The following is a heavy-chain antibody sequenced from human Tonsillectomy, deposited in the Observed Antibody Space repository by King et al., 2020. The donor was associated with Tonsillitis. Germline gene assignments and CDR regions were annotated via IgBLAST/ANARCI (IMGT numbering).Heavy chain of an antibody. Sequence: DVQLVESGAEVKKPGESLRISCQGSGYSFTSHWISWMRQMPGKGLEWMGRIDPSDSYTNYSPSFQGHVTISADKSISTAYLQWSSLKASDTAMYYCASTVTEGDAFDIWGQGTMVTVSS. J-gene: IGHJ3*02. CDR2: IDPSDSYT. CDR1: GYSFTSHW. CDR3: ASTVTEGDAFDI. V-gene: IGHV5-10-1*03. D-gene: IGHD4-17*01.